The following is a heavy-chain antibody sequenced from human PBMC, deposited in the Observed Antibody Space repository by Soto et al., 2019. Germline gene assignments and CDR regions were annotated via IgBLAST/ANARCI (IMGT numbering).Heavy chain of an antibody. Sequence: SETLSLTCTVSGGSISSSSYYWGWIRQPPGKGLEWIGSIYYSGSTYYNPSLKSRVTISVDTSKNQFSLKLSSVTAADTAVYYCARRVTTEGRYFDYWGQGTLVTVSS. CDR1: GGSISSSSYY. J-gene: IGHJ4*02. D-gene: IGHD3-10*01. V-gene: IGHV4-39*01. CDR3: ARRVTTEGRYFDY. CDR2: IYYSGST.